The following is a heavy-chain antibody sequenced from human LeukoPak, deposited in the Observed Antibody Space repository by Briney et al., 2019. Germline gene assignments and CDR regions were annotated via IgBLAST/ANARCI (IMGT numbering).Heavy chain of an antibody. CDR2: TRDKANSYTT. Sequence: GGSLRLSCSASGFTFSDHYMDWVRQAPGKGLEWVGRTRDKANSYTTEYAASVKGRFTISRDDSKNSLYVQMNSLKTGDTAVYYCSRVFRGTLGRDYMDVWGRGTTVTVSS. CDR1: GFTFSDHY. D-gene: IGHD3-9*01. V-gene: IGHV3-72*01. CDR3: SRVFRGTLGRDYMDV. J-gene: IGHJ6*03.